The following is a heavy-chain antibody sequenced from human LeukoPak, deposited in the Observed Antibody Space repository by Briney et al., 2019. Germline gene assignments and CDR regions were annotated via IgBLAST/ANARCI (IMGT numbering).Heavy chain of an antibody. Sequence: GGSLRLSCAASGFTFSSYSMNWIRQAPGKGLEWVSSISSSSSYIYYADSVKGRFTISRDNAKNSLYLQMNSLRAEDTAMYYCARDSIIAESSDAFDIWGQGTMVTVSS. CDR1: GFTFSSYS. CDR3: ARDSIIAESSDAFDI. V-gene: IGHV3-21*01. D-gene: IGHD6-13*01. J-gene: IGHJ3*02. CDR2: ISSSSSYI.